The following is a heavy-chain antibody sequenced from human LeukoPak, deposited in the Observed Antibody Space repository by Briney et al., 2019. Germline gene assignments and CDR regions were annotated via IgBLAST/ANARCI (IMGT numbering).Heavy chain of an antibody. CDR3: ARDVLRYFDWLPHDAFDI. V-gene: IGHV1-69*05. Sequence: ASAKVSCKASGGTFSSYAISWVRQAPRQGLEWMGRIIPIFGTSNYAQNFQSRVTLTTDESPSTAYKELSSLRSEDTAVYYCARDVLRYFDWLPHDAFDIWGKGTMVTVSS. J-gene: IGHJ3*02. CDR1: GGTFSSYA. CDR2: IIPIFGTS. D-gene: IGHD3-9*01.